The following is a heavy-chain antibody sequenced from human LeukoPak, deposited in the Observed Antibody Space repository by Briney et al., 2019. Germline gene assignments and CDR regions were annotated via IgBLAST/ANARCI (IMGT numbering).Heavy chain of an antibody. J-gene: IGHJ4*02. CDR2: ISGSGGST. D-gene: IGHD3-16*01. CDR1: GFTFSSYV. Sequence: GGSLRLSCAASGFTFSSYVMTFLRQAPGKGLEWVSSISGSGGSTYYAGSVKGRFTISRDNSKNTLYLQMNSLRAEDTAVYYCARDSYGGYFDYWGQGTLVTVSS. V-gene: IGHV3-23*01. CDR3: ARDSYGGYFDY.